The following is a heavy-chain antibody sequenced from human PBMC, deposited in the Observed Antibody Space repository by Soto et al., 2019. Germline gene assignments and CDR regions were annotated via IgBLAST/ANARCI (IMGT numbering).Heavy chain of an antibody. CDR1: GFTFSTYG. CDR2: VSFDGSEK. V-gene: IGHV3-30*02. CDR3: AKDPIPAVNRGSRFDS. J-gene: IGHJ5*01. Sequence: GGSLRLSCAGSGFTFSTYGLHWVRQPPGKGLEWVAFVSFDGSEKYYAESVKGRFTISRDNPRNALFLQLTSLRTEDTAVYFCAKDPIPAVNRGSRFDSWGRGTLVTVSS. D-gene: IGHD2-2*01.